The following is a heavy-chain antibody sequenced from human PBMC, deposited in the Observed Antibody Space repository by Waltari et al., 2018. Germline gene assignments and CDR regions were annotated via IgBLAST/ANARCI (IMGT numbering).Heavy chain of an antibody. Sequence: QVQLRESGPGLVKPSETLSLTCAVSGYSISNGYYWGWIRQPPGKGLEYVGSVFRIGSSYYNAALKSRVTISLDTSKNQFSLKLNSVTAADTALYYCATVDTFGGIMVARFDYWGQGILVTVSS. V-gene: IGHV4-38-2*01. D-gene: IGHD3-16*02. CDR2: VFRIGSS. J-gene: IGHJ4*02. CDR1: GYSISNGYY. CDR3: ATVDTFGGIMVARFDY.